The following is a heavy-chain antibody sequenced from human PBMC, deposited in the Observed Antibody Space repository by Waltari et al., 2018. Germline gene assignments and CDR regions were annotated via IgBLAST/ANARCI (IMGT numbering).Heavy chain of an antibody. CDR2: IKQDGSEK. Sequence: EVQLVESGGGLVQPGGSLRLSCAASGFTFSSYWMSWVRQAPGKGLEWVANIKQDGSEKYYVDSVKGRFTISRDNAKNSLYLQMNSLRAEDTAVYYCARWFATGYYYYGMDVWGQGTTVTVSS. CDR3: ARWFATGYYYYGMDV. CDR1: GFTFSSYW. D-gene: IGHD3-10*01. J-gene: IGHJ6*02. V-gene: IGHV3-7*04.